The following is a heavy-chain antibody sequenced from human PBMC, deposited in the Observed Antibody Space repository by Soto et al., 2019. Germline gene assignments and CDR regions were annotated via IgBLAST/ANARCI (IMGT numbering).Heavy chain of an antibody. V-gene: IGHV1-8*01. CDR1: GYTFTNND. Sequence: ASVKISCKASGYTFTNNDVTWGRQATGQGLEWMGRLNTGSGDTGYAQKIQGRVTMTTNIYIATAYMELSSLRSADTAIYYCARMESVGSLNCFDLWGQGSLVTVSS. CDR3: ARMESVGSLNCFDL. D-gene: IGHD3-10*01. CDR2: LNTGSGDT. J-gene: IGHJ5*02.